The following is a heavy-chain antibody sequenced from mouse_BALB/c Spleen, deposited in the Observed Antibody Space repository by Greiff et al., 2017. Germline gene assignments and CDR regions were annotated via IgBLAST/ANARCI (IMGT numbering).Heavy chain of an antibody. CDR3: ARSRYGNYFGY. D-gene: IGHD2-1*01. V-gene: IGHV5-17*02. J-gene: IGHJ2*01. Sequence: EVMLVESGGGLVQPGGSRKLSCAASGFTFSSFGMHWVRQAPEKGLEWVAYISSGSSTNYYADTVKGRFTISRDQPKNTLFLQMTSLRSEDTAMYYCARSRYGNYFGYWGQGTTLTVSS. CDR2: ISSGSSTN. CDR1: GFTFSSFG.